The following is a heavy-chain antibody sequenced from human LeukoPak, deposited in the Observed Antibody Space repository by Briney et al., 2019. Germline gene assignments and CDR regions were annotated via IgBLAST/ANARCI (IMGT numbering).Heavy chain of an antibody. CDR1: GFTFSDYY. J-gene: IGHJ4*02. Sequence: GGSLRLSCAASGFTFSDYYMSWIRQAPGKGLEWVAYITSSGDDIYYADSVKGRFTISRHNATNALFLRMNSLRVEDTATYSWASNIVATSGAFWGQGTLVSVPS. CDR3: ASNIVATSGAF. V-gene: IGHV3-11*01. D-gene: IGHD5-12*01. CDR2: ITSSGDDI.